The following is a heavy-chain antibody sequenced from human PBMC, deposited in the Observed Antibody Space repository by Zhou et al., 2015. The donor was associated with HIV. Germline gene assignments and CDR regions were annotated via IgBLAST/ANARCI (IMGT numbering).Heavy chain of an antibody. CDR2: IIPIFGTA. J-gene: IGHJ4*02. D-gene: IGHD3-22*01. CDR3: ANYDSSGYYAY. CDR1: GGTLTSYA. Sequence: QVQLVQSGAEVKKPGSSVKVSCKASGGTLTSYAISWVRQAPGQGLEWMGAIIPIFGTANYAQKFQGRVTITADKSTSTAYMELSSLRSEDTAVYYCANYDSSGYYAYWGQGTLVTVSS. V-gene: IGHV1-69*06.